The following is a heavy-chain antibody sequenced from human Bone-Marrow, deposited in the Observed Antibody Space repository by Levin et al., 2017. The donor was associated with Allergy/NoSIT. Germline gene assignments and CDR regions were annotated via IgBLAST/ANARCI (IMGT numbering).Heavy chain of an antibody. J-gene: IGHJ4*02. CDR3: AKEGLQSGPGPSVGNYLDY. CDR2: ISDVAYST. V-gene: IGHV3-23*01. Sequence: EASVKVSCTASGFTFSDYAISWVRQAPGKGLEWVSSISDVAYSTYYADSGTFYADSVKGRFTISRDNSKNTVYLHMNSLRADDTAIYYCAKEGLQSGPGPSVGNYLDYWGQGTLVTVSS. D-gene: IGHD1-26*01. CDR1: GFTFSDYA.